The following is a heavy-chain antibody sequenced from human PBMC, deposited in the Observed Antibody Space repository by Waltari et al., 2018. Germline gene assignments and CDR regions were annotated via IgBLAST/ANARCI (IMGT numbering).Heavy chain of an antibody. D-gene: IGHD3-22*01. CDR2: IYYSGGT. Sequence: QVQLQESGPGLVKPSETLSLTCTVSGGSISSHYWSWIRQPPGKGLEWIGYIYYSGGTNYNPSLKSRVTISVDTSKNQFSLKLSSVTAADTAVYYCASYLVVNYAFDIWGQGTMVTVSS. J-gene: IGHJ3*02. V-gene: IGHV4-59*11. CDR3: ASYLVVNYAFDI. CDR1: GGSISSHY.